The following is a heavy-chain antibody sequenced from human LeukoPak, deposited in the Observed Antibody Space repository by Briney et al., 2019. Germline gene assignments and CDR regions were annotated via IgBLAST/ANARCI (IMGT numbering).Heavy chain of an antibody. CDR3: ARGGYSSGWAFDY. CDR1: GFTFSSYA. V-gene: IGHV3-23*01. J-gene: IGHJ4*02. D-gene: IGHD6-19*01. CDR2: ISGSTGDT. Sequence: GGSLRLSCAASGFTFSSYAMSWVRQAPGKGLEWVSTISGSTGDTFYADSVKGRFTISRDNSKNTLYLQMNSLRAEDTAVYYCARGGYSSGWAFDYWGQGTLVTDSS.